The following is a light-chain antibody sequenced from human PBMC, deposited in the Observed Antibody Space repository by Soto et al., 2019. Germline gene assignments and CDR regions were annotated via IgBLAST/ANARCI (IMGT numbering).Light chain of an antibody. J-gene: IGKJ4*01. V-gene: IGKV3-20*01. CDR1: QSVSSSY. Sequence: EIVLTQSPGTLSLSPGERATLSCRASQSVSSSYLAWYQQKVGQAPRLLIYGASSRATGIPDRFSGSGSGTDFTLTITRLEPEDFAVYYCQQYGSSPLTFCGGTKVEIK. CDR2: GAS. CDR3: QQYGSSPLT.